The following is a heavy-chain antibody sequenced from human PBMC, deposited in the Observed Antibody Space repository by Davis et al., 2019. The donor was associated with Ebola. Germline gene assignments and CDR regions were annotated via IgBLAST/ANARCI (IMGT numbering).Heavy chain of an antibody. Sequence: SETLSLTCTVSGGSISSSSYYWGWIRQPPGKGLEWIGSIYYSGSTKYNPSLKSRVTISVDTSKSQFSLKLTSVTAADTAVYYCARAIGGYSYGTYYYYGMDVWGQGTTVTVSS. V-gene: IGHV4-39*07. CDR3: ARAIGGYSYGTYYYYGMDV. CDR2: IYYSGST. CDR1: GGSISSSSYY. J-gene: IGHJ6*02. D-gene: IGHD5-18*01.